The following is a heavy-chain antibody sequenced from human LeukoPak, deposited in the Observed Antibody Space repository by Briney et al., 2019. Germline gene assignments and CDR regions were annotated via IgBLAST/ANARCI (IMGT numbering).Heavy chain of an antibody. CDR1: GYTFTSYY. D-gene: IGHD3-16*01. J-gene: IGHJ4*02. Sequence: ASVKVSCKASGYTFTSYYLHWVRQAPGQGPEWMGIINPSGGSTSYAQKFQGRVIITRATSTSTVYMELSSLRAEDTAVYYCARSVEKLGGYFDYWGQGALVTVSS. V-gene: IGHV1-46*01. CDR3: ARSVEKLGGYFDY. CDR2: INPSGGST.